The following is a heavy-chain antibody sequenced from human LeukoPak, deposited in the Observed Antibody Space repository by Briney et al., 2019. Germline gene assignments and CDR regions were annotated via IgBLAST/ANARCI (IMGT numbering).Heavy chain of an antibody. V-gene: IGHV3-7*03. Sequence: GGSLRLSCAASGFTFSSYWMSWARQAPGKGLEWVASINHNGNVNYYVDSVKGRFTISRDNAKNSLFLQMSNLRAEDTAVYFCARGGGLDVWGQGATVTVSS. CDR2: INHNGNVN. D-gene: IGHD3-16*01. CDR3: ARGGGLDV. CDR1: GFTFSSYW. J-gene: IGHJ6*02.